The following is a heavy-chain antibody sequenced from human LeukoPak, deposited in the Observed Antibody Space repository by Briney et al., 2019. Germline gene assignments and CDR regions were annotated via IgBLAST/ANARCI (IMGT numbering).Heavy chain of an antibody. Sequence: GGSLRLSCAASGFTFSTYGMHWVRQAPGKGLEWVAFIRFDGSSKNYADSVKGRFTISRENSKNTVSLQMDSLRTEDTALYYCAKDWGHYYSGSGPLKDWGQGTLVTVSS. V-gene: IGHV3-30*02. CDR3: AKDWGHYYSGSGPLKD. J-gene: IGHJ4*02. D-gene: IGHD3-10*01. CDR1: GFTFSTYG. CDR2: IRFDGSSK.